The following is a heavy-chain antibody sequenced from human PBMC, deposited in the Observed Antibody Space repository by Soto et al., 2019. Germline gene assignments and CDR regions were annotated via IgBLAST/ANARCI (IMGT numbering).Heavy chain of an antibody. J-gene: IGHJ4*02. CDR1: GGSVRCFY. CDR3: ARGSQWLDY. D-gene: IGHD6-19*01. CDR2: INHSGTT. Sequence: SETRSRTWAASGGSVRCFYWSWSRLTPGKGLEWIGEINHSGTTIYNPSVKSRVTISIDTPANQFSLKLTSVTAADTAVYYCARGSQWLDYWGLGTLVTVSS. V-gene: IGHV4-34*01.